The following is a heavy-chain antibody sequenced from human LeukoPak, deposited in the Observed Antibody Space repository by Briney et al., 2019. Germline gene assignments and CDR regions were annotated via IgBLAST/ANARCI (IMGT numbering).Heavy chain of an antibody. V-gene: IGHV4-34*01. J-gene: IGHJ5*02. CDR1: GGSFSGYY. D-gene: IGHD2-2*01. CDR3: AGGIVVVPAAQYFNWFDP. Sequence: SETLSLTCAVYGGSFSGYYWSWIRQPPRKGLEWIGEINHSRSTNYNPSLKSRVTISVDTSKNQFSLKLSSVTAADTAVYYRAGGIVVVPAAQYFNWFDPWGQGTLVTVSS. CDR2: INHSRST.